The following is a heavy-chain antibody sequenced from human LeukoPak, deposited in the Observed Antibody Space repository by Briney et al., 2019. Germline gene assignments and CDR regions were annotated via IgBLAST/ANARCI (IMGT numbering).Heavy chain of an antibody. CDR1: GYTFTSYD. D-gene: IGHD2-15*01. V-gene: IGHV1-8*01. CDR3: ARAICSGGSSRHDAFDI. CDR2: MNPNSGNT. J-gene: IGHJ3*02. Sequence: ASVKVSCKASGYTFTSYDINWVRQATGQGLEWMGWMNPNSGNTGYAQKFQGRVTMTRNTSISTAYMELSSLRSEDTAVYYCARAICSGGSSRHDAFDIWGQGTMVTVSS.